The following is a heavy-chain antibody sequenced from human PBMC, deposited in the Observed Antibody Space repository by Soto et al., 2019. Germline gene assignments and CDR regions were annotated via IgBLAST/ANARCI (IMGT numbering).Heavy chain of an antibody. CDR3: ARGHGVVVVAATRDDYYYYGMDV. V-gene: IGHV4-34*01. CDR2: INHSGST. Sequence: QVQLQQWGAGLLKPSETLSLTCAVYGGSFSGYYWSWIRQPPGKGLEWIGEINHSGSTNYNPSLKSRVTMSVDTSKNQFSLKLSSVTAADTAVYYCARGHGVVVVAATRDDYYYYGMDVWGQGTTVTVSS. CDR1: GGSFSGYY. D-gene: IGHD2-15*01. J-gene: IGHJ6*02.